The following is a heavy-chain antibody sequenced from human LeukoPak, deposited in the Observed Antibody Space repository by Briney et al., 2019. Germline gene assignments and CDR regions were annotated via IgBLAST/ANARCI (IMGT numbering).Heavy chain of an antibody. V-gene: IGHV1-18*01. J-gene: IGHJ6*03. Sequence: ASVKVSCKASGYNLNAYAVSWVRQAPGQGLEWMGWISASSGNTKLAQRLQGRVTMTTDTSTSIAYMELRSLRSDDTAVYYCARGFGVVAATISYLYYYMDVWGKGTTVTVSS. D-gene: IGHD2-15*01. CDR1: GYNLNAYA. CDR3: ARGFGVVAATISYLYYYMDV. CDR2: ISASSGNT.